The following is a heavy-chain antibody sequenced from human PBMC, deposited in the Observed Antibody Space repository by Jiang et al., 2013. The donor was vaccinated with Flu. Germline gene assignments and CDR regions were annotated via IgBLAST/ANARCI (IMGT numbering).Heavy chain of an antibody. V-gene: IGHV1-46*03. CDR3: AMNHLTGRGAFDI. CDR2: INPRDGST. CDR1: GYIFTSFY. D-gene: IGHD7-27*01. Sequence: SGAEVKKPGASVKVSCKASGYIFTSFYIHWVRQAPGQGLEWMGIINPRDGSTTYTQKFQGRVTMTRDTSASTVYMELSSLRSEDTAVYYCAMNHLTGRGAFDIWGQGTMVTVSS. J-gene: IGHJ3*02.